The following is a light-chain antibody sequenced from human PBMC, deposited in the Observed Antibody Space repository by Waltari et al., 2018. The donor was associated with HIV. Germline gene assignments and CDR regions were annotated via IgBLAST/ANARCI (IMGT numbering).Light chain of an antibody. Sequence: QVVLTQPPSASASLGASVRLTCTLSSGHNNYVIAWHQQQPEKGPRFLMKLNSDGRHSKGVGVPDRFSGSSSGAERYLIISSLQSEDAADYFCQTWRTGLQVFGGGTRLTVL. CDR3: QTWRTGLQV. J-gene: IGLJ3*02. CDR2: LNSDGRH. V-gene: IGLV4-69*02. CDR1: SGHNNYV.